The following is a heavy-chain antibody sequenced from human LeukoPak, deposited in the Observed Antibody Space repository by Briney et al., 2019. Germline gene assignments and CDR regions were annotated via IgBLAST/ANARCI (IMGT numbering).Heavy chain of an antibody. CDR3: ATIVVGAYHYYGMDV. V-gene: IGHV1-24*01. CDR2: FDPEDGET. Sequence: GGSVKVSCKVSGYTLTELSMHWVRQAPGKGLEWMGGFDPEDGETIYAQKFQGRVTMTEDTSTDTAYTELSSLRSEDTAVYYCATIVVGAYHYYGMDVWGQGTTVTVSS. D-gene: IGHD1-26*01. CDR1: GYTLTELS. J-gene: IGHJ6*02.